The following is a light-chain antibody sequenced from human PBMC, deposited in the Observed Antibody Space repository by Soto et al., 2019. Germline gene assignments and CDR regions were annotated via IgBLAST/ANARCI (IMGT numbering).Light chain of an antibody. J-gene: IGKJ1*01. CDR1: QTISSW. Sequence: DIQMTQSPSTLSGSVGDRVTITCRASQTISSWLAWYQQKPGKAPKLLIYKASTLKSGVPSRFSGSGSGTDFTLSISRLQPADFATYYCQHYNSYSEAFGQGNKVELK. CDR3: QHYNSYSEA. CDR2: KAS. V-gene: IGKV1-5*03.